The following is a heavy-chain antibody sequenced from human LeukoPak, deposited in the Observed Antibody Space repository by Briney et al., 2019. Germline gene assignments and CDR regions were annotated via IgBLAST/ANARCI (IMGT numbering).Heavy chain of an antibody. CDR2: IYYSGNT. J-gene: IGHJ3*02. CDR1: GGSISTHY. CDR3: ARPYCSGGSCYRGAFDI. D-gene: IGHD2-15*01. V-gene: IGHV4-59*11. Sequence: SETLPLTCTVSGGSISTHYWSWLRQPPGKGLEWIGYIYYSGNTNYNPSLKSRLTISVDTSNNQFSLKLSSVTAADAAMYYCARPYCSGGSCYRGAFDIWGQGTMVTVSS.